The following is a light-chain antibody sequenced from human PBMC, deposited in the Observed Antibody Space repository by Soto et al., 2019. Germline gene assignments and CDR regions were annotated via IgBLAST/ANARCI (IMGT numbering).Light chain of an antibody. CDR1: QSVSSY. CDR2: DAS. CDR3: QQRSLT. V-gene: IGKV3D-11*02. J-gene: IGKJ4*01. Sequence: EIVLTQSPATLSLSPGERATLSCRASQSVSSYLAWYQQKPGQAPRLLIYDASNRATGIPARFSGSGPGTDFTLTISSLEPEDFAVYYCQQRSLTFGGGTKVDIK.